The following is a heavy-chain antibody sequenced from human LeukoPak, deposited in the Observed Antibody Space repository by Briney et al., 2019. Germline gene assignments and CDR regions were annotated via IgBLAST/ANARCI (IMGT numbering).Heavy chain of an antibody. D-gene: IGHD3-10*01. Sequence: KPSETLSLTCAVYGGSFSGYYWSWIRQPPGKGLEWIGEINHSGSTNYNPSLKSRVTISVDTSKNQFSLKLSSVTAADTAVYYCATRESLLWFGELSRYYYMDVCGKGTTVTVSS. V-gene: IGHV4-34*01. CDR1: GGSFSGYY. CDR3: ATRESLLWFGELSRYYYMDV. J-gene: IGHJ6*03. CDR2: INHSGST.